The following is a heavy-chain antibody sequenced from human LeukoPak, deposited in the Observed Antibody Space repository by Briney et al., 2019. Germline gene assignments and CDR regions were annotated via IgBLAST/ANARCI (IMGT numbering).Heavy chain of an antibody. D-gene: IGHD3-22*01. J-gene: IGHJ4*02. CDR2: IYSGGST. CDR3: ATRSSGYYGDY. Sequence: GGSLRLSCAASGFTVSSNYMSWVRQAPGKGLEGVSVIYSGGSTYYADSVKGRFTISRDNSKNTLYLQMNSLRAEDTAVYYCATRSSGYYGDYWGQGTLVTVSS. CDR1: GFTVSSNY. V-gene: IGHV3-66*01.